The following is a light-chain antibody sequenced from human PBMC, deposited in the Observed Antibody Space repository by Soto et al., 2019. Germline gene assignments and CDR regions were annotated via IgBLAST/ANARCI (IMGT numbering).Light chain of an antibody. CDR3: QQYNNWPGT. CDR2: CAS. J-gene: IGKJ1*01. Sequence: EIVMTQSPATLSVSPGERATLSCRASQSVSSNLAWYQQKPGQAPRLLIYCASTRDTGIPARFSGSGSGTDFTLTISSLQSEDFAVYYCQQYNNWPGTFGQGTKVEIK. CDR1: QSVSSN. V-gene: IGKV3-15*01.